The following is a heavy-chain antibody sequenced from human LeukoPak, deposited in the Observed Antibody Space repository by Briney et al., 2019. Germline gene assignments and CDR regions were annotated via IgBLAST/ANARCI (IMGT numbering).Heavy chain of an antibody. CDR3: AKAPEILRHFDS. J-gene: IGHJ4*02. D-gene: IGHD2-21*02. V-gene: IGHV3-23*01. CDR2: IRTSRGSS. Sequence: GGSLRLSCAAAGFTFSKYAMSWVRQAAGRGLGWVSLIRTSRGSSYYADSVKGRFTISRDNSKNTLYLQINSLRAEDTAMYSCAKAPEILRHFDSWGQGALVTASS. CDR1: GFTFSKYA.